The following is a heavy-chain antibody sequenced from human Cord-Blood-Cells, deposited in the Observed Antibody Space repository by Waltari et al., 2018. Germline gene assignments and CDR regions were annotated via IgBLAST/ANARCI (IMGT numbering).Heavy chain of an antibody. Sequence: EVQLLESGGGLVQPGGSLRLSCAASGFTFRSYAMSWVRQAPGKGMEWVSDISGSGGSTYYADSVKGRFTISRDNSKNTLYLQMNSLRAEDTAVYYCAKGLLYDFWSGDAFDIWGQGTMVTVSS. D-gene: IGHD3-3*01. CDR1: GFTFRSYA. CDR3: AKGLLYDFWSGDAFDI. CDR2: ISGSGGST. J-gene: IGHJ3*02. V-gene: IGHV3-23*01.